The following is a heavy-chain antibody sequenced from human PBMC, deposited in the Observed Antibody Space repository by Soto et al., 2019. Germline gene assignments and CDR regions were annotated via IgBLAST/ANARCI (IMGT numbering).Heavy chain of an antibody. CDR3: ARGDRGGSGSPASYYYSGWDV. CDR1: GFTLSSYA. J-gene: IGHJ6*02. V-gene: IGHV3-23*01. D-gene: IGHD3-10*01. Sequence: DVQLLESGGHWVQPGGSLRLSCSASGFTLSSYAMSWVRQAPGKGQEWVSSISAVGDMTYNSDSVRGRFTISRDNSNNALFLQMHNLRIEDTALYYCARGDRGGSGSPASYYYSGWDVWGQGATVIVS. CDR2: ISAVGDMT.